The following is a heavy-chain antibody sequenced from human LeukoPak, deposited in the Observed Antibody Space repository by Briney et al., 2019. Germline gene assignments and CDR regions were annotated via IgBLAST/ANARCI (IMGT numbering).Heavy chain of an antibody. J-gene: IGHJ4*02. CDR1: GYTFTSYG. V-gene: IGHV1-18*01. D-gene: IGHD3-22*01. Sequence: GASVKVSCKASGYTFTSYGISWVRQAPGQGLEWMGWISAYNGNTNYAQKLQGRVTMTTDTSTSTAYMELRSLRSDDTAVYYCAKKRYYDSSGLLDYWGQGTLVTVSS. CDR2: ISAYNGNT. CDR3: AKKRYYDSSGLLDY.